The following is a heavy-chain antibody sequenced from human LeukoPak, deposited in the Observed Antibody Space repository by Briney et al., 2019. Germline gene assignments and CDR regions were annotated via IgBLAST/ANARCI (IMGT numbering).Heavy chain of an antibody. CDR1: GGFISSYY. CDR2: IYTSGST. CDR3: ARGPYSSSAEYFQH. J-gene: IGHJ1*01. Sequence: HPSETLSLTCTVSGGFISSYYWSWLRQPAGKGLEWIGRIYTSGSTNYNPSLKSRVTISVDRSKNQFSLKLSSVTAADTAVYYCARGPYSSSAEYFQHWGQGTLVTVSS. D-gene: IGHD6-13*01. V-gene: IGHV4-4*07.